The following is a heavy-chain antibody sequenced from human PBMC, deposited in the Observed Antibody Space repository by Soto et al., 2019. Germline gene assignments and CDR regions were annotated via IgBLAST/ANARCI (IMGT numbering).Heavy chain of an antibody. D-gene: IGHD3-22*01. CDR3: ERVKKYYAASSSHTAVDY. V-gene: IGHV1-8*01. Sequence: QVQLVQSGAEVKKPGASVKVSCKASGYTFTRYDIHWVRQAPGQGLEWMGWMNPNGGNTGYAQKFQGRVTMTRSTTISTAYMEMGTVRFEDTTVYYWERVKKYYAASSSHTAVDYWGQGTLVTVSS. CDR2: MNPNGGNT. CDR1: GYTFTRYD. J-gene: IGHJ4*02.